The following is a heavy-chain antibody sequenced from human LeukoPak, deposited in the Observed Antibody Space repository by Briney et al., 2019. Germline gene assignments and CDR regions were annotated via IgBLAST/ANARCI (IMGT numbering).Heavy chain of an antibody. CDR3: ARDLYSSGWYRVCSD. CDR1: GYTFTSYY. CDR2: INPSGGST. Sequence: ASAKVSCKASGYTFTSYYMHWVRQAPGQGLEWMGIINPSGGSTSYAQKFQGRVTMTRDTSTSTVYMELSSLRSEDTAVYYCARDLYSSGWYRVCSDWGQGTLVTVSS. J-gene: IGHJ4*02. D-gene: IGHD6-19*01. V-gene: IGHV1-46*01.